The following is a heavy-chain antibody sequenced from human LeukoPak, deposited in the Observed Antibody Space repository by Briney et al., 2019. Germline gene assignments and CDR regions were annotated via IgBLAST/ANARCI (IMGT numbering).Heavy chain of an antibody. J-gene: IGHJ4*02. V-gene: IGHV4-61*01. CDR3: ARAPDYYDSSGYYYYFDY. D-gene: IGHD3-22*01. Sequence: PSETLSLTCTVSGGSVSSGSYYWSWIRQPPGKGLEWIGYIYYSGSTNYNPSLKSRVTISVDTSKNQFSLKLSSVTAADTAVYYCARAPDYYDSSGYYYYFDYWGQGTLVTVSS. CDR1: GGSVSSGSYY. CDR2: IYYSGST.